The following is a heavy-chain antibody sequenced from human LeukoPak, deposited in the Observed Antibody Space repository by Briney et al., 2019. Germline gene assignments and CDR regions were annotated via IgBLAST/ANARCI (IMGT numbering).Heavy chain of an antibody. J-gene: IGHJ5*02. V-gene: IGHV4-39*01. Sequence: PSETLSLTCTVSGGSITSSSYYWGWIRQPPGKGLEWIGSIYYSGSTYYNPSLKSRVTISVDMSKNRISLKLSSVTAADTAVYYCARRDCSSSNCPLNWFDPWGQGTLVTVSS. CDR1: GGSITSSSYY. D-gene: IGHD2-2*01. CDR2: IYYSGST. CDR3: ARRDCSSSNCPLNWFDP.